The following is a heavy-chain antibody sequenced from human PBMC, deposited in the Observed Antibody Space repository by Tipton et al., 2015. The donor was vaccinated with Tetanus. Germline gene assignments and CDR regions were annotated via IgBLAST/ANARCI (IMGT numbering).Heavy chain of an antibody. J-gene: IGHJ6*02. Sequence: SLRLSCAVSGFTFSSSWMSWVRQVPGKGLEWVANINGGGNEKYYVDSVKGRFTISRDNAKNSLYLQMNSLRGEDTAVYYCVRELDCSGGGCYSYGLDVWGQGTTVTVSS. V-gene: IGHV3-7*01. CDR3: VRELDCSGGGCYSYGLDV. CDR1: GFTFSSSW. D-gene: IGHD2-15*01. CDR2: INGGGNEK.